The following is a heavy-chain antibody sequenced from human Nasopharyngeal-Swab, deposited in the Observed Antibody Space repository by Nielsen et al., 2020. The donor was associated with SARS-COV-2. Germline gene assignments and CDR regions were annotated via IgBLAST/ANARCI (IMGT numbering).Heavy chain of an antibody. D-gene: IGHD2-15*01. CDR2: IYPGDSDT. CDR3: ARRPSAYCSGGSCYSPNSDYYYGMDV. Sequence: GESLKISCKGSGYSFTSYWIGWVRQMPGKGLEWMVIIYPGDSDTRYSPSFQGQVTISADKSISTAYLQWSSLKASDTAMYYCARRPSAYCSGGSCYSPNSDYYYGMDVWGQGTTVTVSS. J-gene: IGHJ6*02. CDR1: GYSFTSYW. V-gene: IGHV5-51*01.